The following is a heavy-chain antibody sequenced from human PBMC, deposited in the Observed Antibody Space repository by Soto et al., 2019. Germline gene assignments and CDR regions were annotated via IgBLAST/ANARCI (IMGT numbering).Heavy chain of an antibody. CDR2: INPSSGST. CDR3: ARDMVAVAGSGGLSDAPNAFFL. J-gene: IGHJ3*01. D-gene: IGHD6-19*01. CDR1: GYIFISYY. Sequence: GASVKVSCKASGYIFISYYMHWVRQTPGQGLEWMGTINPSSGSTRNTQKFQGRVTMTRDTSTRTVYMELSSLRSADTAMYYCARDMVAVAGSGGLSDAPNAFFLWGQGTMVTVS. V-gene: IGHV1-46*01.